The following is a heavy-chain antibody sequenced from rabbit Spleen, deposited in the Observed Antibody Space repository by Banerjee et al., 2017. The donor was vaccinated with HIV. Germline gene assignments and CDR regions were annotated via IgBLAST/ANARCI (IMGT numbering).Heavy chain of an antibody. J-gene: IGHJ4*01. CDR2: INAVTGKA. Sequence: QEQLVESGGGLVQPEGSLTLTCTASGFSFSNKAVMCWVRQAPGKGLEWIACINAVTGKAVYASWAKGRFTFSKTSSTTVTLQMTSLTAADTATYLCARDLVGVIGWNFNLWGPGPLVTVS. CDR1: GFSFSNKAV. V-gene: IGHV1S45*01. CDR3: ARDLVGVIGWNFNL. D-gene: IGHD1-1*01.